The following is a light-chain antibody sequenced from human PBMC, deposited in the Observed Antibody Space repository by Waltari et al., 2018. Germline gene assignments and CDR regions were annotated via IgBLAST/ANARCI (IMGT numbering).Light chain of an antibody. V-gene: IGLV2-14*03. J-gene: IGLJ3*02. CDR3: SSYTDSRTGV. CDR2: DVD. Sequence: QSALTQPASVSGSPGQSITIDCAGTSSDIGGYNYVAWYQQHPGRVPKLLIYDVDNLPSGISDRFSGSKSGNTASLTISGLQAEDEADYFCSSYTDSRTGVFGGGTKLTVL. CDR1: SSDIGGYNY.